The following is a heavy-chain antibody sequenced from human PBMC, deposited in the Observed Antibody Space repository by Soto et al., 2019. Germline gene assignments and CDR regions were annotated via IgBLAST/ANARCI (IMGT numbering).Heavy chain of an antibody. V-gene: IGHV3-74*01. CDR2: INSDGSST. CDR3: AKGYSGYDYAN. D-gene: IGHD5-12*01. CDR1: GFTFSSYW. Sequence: GGSLRLSCAASGFTFSSYWMHWVRQAPGKGLVWVSRINSDGSSTTYADSVKGRFTISRDNAKNTLYLQMNSLSAEDTAVYFCAKGYSGYDYANWSQGSLVTVSS. J-gene: IGHJ4*02.